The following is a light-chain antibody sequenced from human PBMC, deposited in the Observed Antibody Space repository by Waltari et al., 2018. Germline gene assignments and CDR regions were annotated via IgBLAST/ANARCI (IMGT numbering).Light chain of an antibody. CDR1: QSISSW. J-gene: IGKJ1*01. V-gene: IGKV1-5*03. CDR2: KAS. CDR3: QQYNSYAWT. Sequence: DIRMTQSPSTLSASVGDRVTITCRASQSISSWLAWYQQKPGKDPKLLIYKASSLESGVPSRFSGSGSGTEFTLTISSLQPDDFATYYCQQYNSYAWTFGQGTKVEIK.